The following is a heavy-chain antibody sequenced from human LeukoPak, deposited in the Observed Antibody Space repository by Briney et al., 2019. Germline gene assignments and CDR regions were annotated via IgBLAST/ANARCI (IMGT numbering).Heavy chain of an antibody. CDR1: GFTFSSYT. CDR2: ISGDSTGT. D-gene: IGHD2-21*02. Sequence: GGSLRLSCVAPGFTFSSYTMTWVRQAPGEGLEWVSGISGDSTGTYYADSVKGRFTISRDNPKNTLFLQMNSLRAEDTAVYYCAKKTSYCAGDCFPYYFDYWGRGTLVTVSS. CDR3: AKKTSYCAGDCFPYYFDY. J-gene: IGHJ4*02. V-gene: IGHV3-23*01.